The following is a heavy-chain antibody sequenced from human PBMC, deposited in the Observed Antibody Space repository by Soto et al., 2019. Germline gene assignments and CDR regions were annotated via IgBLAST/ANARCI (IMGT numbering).Heavy chain of an antibody. J-gene: IGHJ4*02. D-gene: IGHD2-8*01. CDR3: ATSSVLIGESVSMDY. CDR1: GYTLTELS. Sequence: ASVKVSCKVSGYTLTELSMHWVRQATVKRLEWMGGFDPEDGETIYAQKLQGRVTMTEDTSTDTAYMELSSLRSEDTAVYYCATSSVLIGESVSMDYWGQGTLVTVSS. CDR2: FDPEDGET. V-gene: IGHV1-24*01.